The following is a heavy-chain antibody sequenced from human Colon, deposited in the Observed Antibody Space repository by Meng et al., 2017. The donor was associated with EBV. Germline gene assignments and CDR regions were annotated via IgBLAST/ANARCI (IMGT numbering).Heavy chain of an antibody. J-gene: IGHJ4*02. D-gene: IGHD7-27*01. CDR2: ITPSSGGT. CDR1: GHTFFKSA. Sequence: QVQLVQSGAEVKKPGASVKVSCKASGHTFFKSAITWVRQAPGQGLEWVGRITPSSGGTTYAQKFQGRVTMTRDTSISTAYMELSSLRPDDAAIYYCVRANLGSADYWGQGTLVTVSS. V-gene: IGHV1-2*06. CDR3: VRANLGSADY.